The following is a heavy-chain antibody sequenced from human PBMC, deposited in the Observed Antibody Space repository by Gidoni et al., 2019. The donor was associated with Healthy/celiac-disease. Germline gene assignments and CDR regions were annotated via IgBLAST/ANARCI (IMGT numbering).Heavy chain of an antibody. J-gene: IGHJ6*02. CDR2: IKQDGSET. D-gene: IGHD4-17*01. V-gene: IGHV3-7*04. Sequence: EVQLGESGGGLVQPGGSLRLSCAASGFTFSSYWLSWVRQDPGKGLEWVANIKQDGSETYYVDSVKGRFTISRDNAKNSLYLQMNSLRAEDTAVYYCARDPRCYYYCMDVWGQGTSVTVSS. CDR1: GFTFSSYW. CDR3: ARDPRCYYYCMDV.